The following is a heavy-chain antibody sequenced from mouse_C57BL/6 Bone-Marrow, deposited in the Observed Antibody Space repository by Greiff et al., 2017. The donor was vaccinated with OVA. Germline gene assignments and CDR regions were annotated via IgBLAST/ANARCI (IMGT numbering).Heavy chain of an antibody. V-gene: IGHV5-4*01. J-gene: IGHJ1*03. CDR3: ARDKAYYGSSPYWYFDV. Sequence: EVKVVESGGGLVKPGGSLKLSCAASGFTFSSYAMSWVRQTPEKRLAWVATISDGGSYTYYPDNVKGRFTISRDNAKNNLYLQMSHLKSEDTAMYYCARDKAYYGSSPYWYFDVWGTGTTVTVSS. CDR2: ISDGGSYT. CDR1: GFTFSSYA. D-gene: IGHD1-1*01.